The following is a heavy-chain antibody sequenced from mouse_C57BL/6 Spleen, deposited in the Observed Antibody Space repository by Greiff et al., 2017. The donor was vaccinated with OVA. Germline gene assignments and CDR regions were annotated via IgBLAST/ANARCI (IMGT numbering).Heavy chain of an antibody. J-gene: IGHJ4*01. Sequence: QVQLQQPGAELVRPGSSVKLSCKASGYTFTSYWMHWVKQRPIQGLEWIGNIDPSDSETHYNQKFKDKATLTVDKSSSTAYMQLSSLTSEDSAVYYSARGGHDSSSLMGYWGQGTSVTVSS. CDR1: GYTFTSYW. CDR2: IDPSDSET. V-gene: IGHV1-52*01. D-gene: IGHD2-4*01. CDR3: ARGGHDSSSLMGY.